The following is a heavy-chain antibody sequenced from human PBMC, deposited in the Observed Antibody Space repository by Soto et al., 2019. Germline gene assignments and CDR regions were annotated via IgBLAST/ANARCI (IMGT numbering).Heavy chain of an antibody. CDR1: GYTSSSYG. J-gene: IGHJ6*02. D-gene: IGHD3-16*01. Sequence: ASVKVSCKAIGYTSSSYGINWVRQAPGQGLEWMGWISVFNGDTKYAQKFQGRVAITKDPGTSTAHMELRSLRSDDAAVYFCATKDDHKDDQPYYYGMDVWGQGTTVTVSS. CDR2: ISVFNGDT. CDR3: ATKDDHKDDQPYYYGMDV. V-gene: IGHV1-18*01.